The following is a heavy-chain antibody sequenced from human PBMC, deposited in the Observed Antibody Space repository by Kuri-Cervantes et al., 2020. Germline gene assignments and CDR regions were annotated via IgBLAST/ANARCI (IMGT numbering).Heavy chain of an antibody. D-gene: IGHD3-3*01. V-gene: IGHV1-2*02. CDR3: ARGRKRRGTIFEVGFNWFDP. Sequence: ASVKVSCKASGYTFTGHYMHWVRQAPRQGLEWMGWINPNSGGTNYAQKFQGRVTMTRDTSISTAYMELSRLRSDDTAVYFCARGRKRRGTIFEVGFNWFDPWGQGTLVTVSS. CDR1: GYTFTGHY. CDR2: INPNSGGT. J-gene: IGHJ5*02.